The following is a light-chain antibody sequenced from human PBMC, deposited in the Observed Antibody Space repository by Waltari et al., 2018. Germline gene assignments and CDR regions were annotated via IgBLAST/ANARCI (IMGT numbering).Light chain of an antibody. CDR2: GNY. CDR1: SSNLGTTT. Sequence: QSVLTQPPSASGTPGQTVTIPCSGGSSNLGTTTVNWYRQVPGAAPKLLIYGNYQRPSGVPARFSGSKSGTSASLAISGLQSEDEADYYCAAWDDRLNGGVFGGGTKLTVL. V-gene: IGLV1-44*01. J-gene: IGLJ3*02. CDR3: AAWDDRLNGGV.